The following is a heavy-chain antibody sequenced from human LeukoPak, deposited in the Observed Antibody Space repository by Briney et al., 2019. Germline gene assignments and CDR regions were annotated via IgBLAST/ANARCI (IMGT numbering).Heavy chain of an antibody. V-gene: IGHV4-59*08. CDR1: GGPISTYY. Sequence: PSETLSLTCTVSGGPISTYYWSWIREPTGKGLEWTGYIYYSGSTDYNPSLKSRVTISVDTSKNQFSLNLNSVTAADTAVYYCARRGYFDYWGQGTLVTVSS. CDR2: IYYSGST. J-gene: IGHJ4*02. CDR3: ARRGYFDY.